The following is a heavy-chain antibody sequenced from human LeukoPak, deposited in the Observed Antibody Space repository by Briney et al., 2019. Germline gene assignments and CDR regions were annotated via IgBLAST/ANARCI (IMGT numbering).Heavy chain of an antibody. V-gene: IGHV4-4*07. Sequence: SETLSLTCTVSGGYISGYYWNWIRQPAGKGLEWIGRIYATGATNYNPSLMSRVTMSVDTSKNQFSLKLFSVTAADTAVYYCARDLGGYNYGYSFDYWGQGTLVTVSS. D-gene: IGHD5-18*01. CDR3: ARDLGGYNYGYSFDY. CDR1: GGYISGYY. CDR2: IYATGAT. J-gene: IGHJ4*02.